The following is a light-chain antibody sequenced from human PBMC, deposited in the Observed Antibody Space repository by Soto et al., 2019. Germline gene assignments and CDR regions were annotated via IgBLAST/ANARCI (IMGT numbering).Light chain of an antibody. V-gene: IGKV1-5*03. CDR2: KAS. CDR1: QSISSW. J-gene: IGKJ1*01. Sequence: DIQMTQSPSTLSASVGDRVTITCRASQSISSWLAWYQQKPGKAPKLLIYKASSLESGVPSRFSGSGFGTVFTLTISSLQPDDFATYYCQQYNSYAWTFGQGTKVDIK. CDR3: QQYNSYAWT.